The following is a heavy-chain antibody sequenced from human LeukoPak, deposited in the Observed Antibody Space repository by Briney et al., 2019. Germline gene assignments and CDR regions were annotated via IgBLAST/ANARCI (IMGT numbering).Heavy chain of an antibody. CDR3: ARCSSHYDFWSGYSHDAFGI. CDR1: GYSFTSYW. J-gene: IGHJ3*02. V-gene: IGHV5-51*01. D-gene: IGHD3-3*01. Sequence: GESLKISCKGSGYSFTSYWIGWVRQMPGKGLEWMGIIYPGDSDTRYSPSFQGQVTISADKSISTAYLQWSSLKASDTAMYYCARCSSHYDFWSGYSHDAFGIWGQGTMVTVSS. CDR2: IYPGDSDT.